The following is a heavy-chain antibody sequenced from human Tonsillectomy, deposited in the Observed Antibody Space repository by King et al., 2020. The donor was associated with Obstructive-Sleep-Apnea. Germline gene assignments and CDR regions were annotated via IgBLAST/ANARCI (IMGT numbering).Heavy chain of an antibody. CDR1: GYTFTSNG. CDR3: AREIWRSIFNGNRGHDAFDV. V-gene: IGHV1-18*01. J-gene: IGHJ3*01. D-gene: IGHD3-9*01. CDR2: ISPYFGYT. Sequence: VQLVESGPEVKQPGASVRVSCKASGYTFTSNGIAWVRQAPGQGLEWVGWISPYFGYTNYAQKLQGRVTMTTDPSTSTAYMELRSLRSDDTAVYFCAREIWRSIFNGNRGHDAFDVLGQGTMVTVSS.